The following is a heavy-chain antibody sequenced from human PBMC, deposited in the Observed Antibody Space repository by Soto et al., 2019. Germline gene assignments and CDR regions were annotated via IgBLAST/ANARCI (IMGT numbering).Heavy chain of an antibody. CDR2: IYATGTT. J-gene: IGHJ5*02. V-gene: IGHV4-4*07. Sequence: QVQLQESGPGLVKPSETLSLTCTVSGASISGFYWSWIRKSAGKGLEWIGRIYATGTTDYNPSLKSRVMMSVDTSKKQFSLKLRSVTAADTAVYYCVRDGTKTLRDWFDPWGQGIXVXXSX. CDR3: VRDGTKTLRDWFDP. D-gene: IGHD1-1*01. CDR1: GASISGFY.